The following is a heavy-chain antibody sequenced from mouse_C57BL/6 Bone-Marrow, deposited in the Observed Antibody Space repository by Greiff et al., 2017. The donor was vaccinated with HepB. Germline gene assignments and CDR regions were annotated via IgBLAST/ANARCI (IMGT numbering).Heavy chain of an antibody. CDR2: IDPENGDT. J-gene: IGHJ3*01. CDR1: GFNIKDDY. Sequence: VQLQQSGAELVRPGASVKLSCTASGFNIKDDYMHWVKQRPEQGLEWIGWIDPENGDTEYASKFQGKATITADTSSNTAYLQLSSLTSEDTAVYYCTAYYSNSAWFAYWGQGTLFTVSA. CDR3: TAYYSNSAWFAY. D-gene: IGHD2-5*01. V-gene: IGHV14-4*01.